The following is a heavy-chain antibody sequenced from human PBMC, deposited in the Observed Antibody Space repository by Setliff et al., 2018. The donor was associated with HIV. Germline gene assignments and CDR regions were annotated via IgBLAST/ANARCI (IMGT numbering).Heavy chain of an antibody. Sequence: GASVKVSCKASGYSFARYGLSWARQAPGQGLEWMGWISGFNGNTKYAQSFQDRVAMTTETATSTAYMEMRSLRSDDTAVYFCARVPYRSAWFSGGHDAFDIWGQGTMVTVS. CDR2: ISGFNGNT. V-gene: IGHV1-18*01. CDR1: GYSFARYG. D-gene: IGHD6-19*01. CDR3: ARVPYRSAWFSGGHDAFDI. J-gene: IGHJ3*02.